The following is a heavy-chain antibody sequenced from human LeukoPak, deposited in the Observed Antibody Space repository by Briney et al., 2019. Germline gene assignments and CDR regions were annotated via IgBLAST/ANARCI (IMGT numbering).Heavy chain of an antibody. J-gene: IGHJ4*02. Sequence: GASVKVSCKASGYTFTGYYMHWVRQAPGQGLEWMGWINPNSGVTNYAQKFQGRVTMTWDTSITTAYMELSRLTSDDTAVYYCALEYPFGDYWGQGTLVTVSP. V-gene: IGHV1-2*02. CDR2: INPNSGVT. CDR3: ALEYPFGDY. D-gene: IGHD2-2*01. CDR1: GYTFTGYY.